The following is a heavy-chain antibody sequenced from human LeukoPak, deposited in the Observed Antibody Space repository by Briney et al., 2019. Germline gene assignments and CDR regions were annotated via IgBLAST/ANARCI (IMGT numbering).Heavy chain of an antibody. CDR3: ARGRLMVNGLLGPNRRSPGCAFDI. D-gene: IGHD2-8*01. J-gene: IGHJ3*02. CDR1: GGSFSGYY. CDR2: INHSGST. Sequence: NSSETLSLTCAVYGGSFSGYYWSWIRQPPGKGLEWIGEINHSGSTNYNPSLKSRVTISVDTSKNQFSLKLSSVTAADTAVYYCARGRLMVNGLLGPNRRSPGCAFDIWGQGTMVTVSS. V-gene: IGHV4-34*01.